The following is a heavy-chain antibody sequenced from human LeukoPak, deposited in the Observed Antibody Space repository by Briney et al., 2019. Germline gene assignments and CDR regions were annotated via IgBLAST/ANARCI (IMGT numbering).Heavy chain of an antibody. V-gene: IGHV3-30*18. CDR1: GFTFSSYG. D-gene: IGHD6-13*01. CDR2: ISYDGSDK. J-gene: IGHJ6*02. Sequence: GGSLRLSCAASGFTFSSYGMHWVRQAPGKGLEWVAVISYDGSDKYYADSVKGRFTISRDNSKNTLYLQMISLRAEDTAVYYCANSLIAAARYYYYGMDVWGQGTTVTVSS. CDR3: ANSLIAAARYYYYGMDV.